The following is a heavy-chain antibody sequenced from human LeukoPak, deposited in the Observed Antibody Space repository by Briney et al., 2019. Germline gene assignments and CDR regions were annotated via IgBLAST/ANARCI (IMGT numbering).Heavy chain of an antibody. CDR2: IYYSGST. V-gene: IGHV4-30-4*01. CDR1: GFTVSSKY. D-gene: IGHD3-22*01. Sequence: LRLSCAASGFTVSSKYMSWIRQPPGKGLEWIGYIYYSGSTYYNPSLKSRVTISVDTPKNQFSLKLSSVTAADTAVYYCARVYSSGYYDRRFDYWGQGTLVTVSS. J-gene: IGHJ4*02. CDR3: ARVYSSGYYDRRFDY.